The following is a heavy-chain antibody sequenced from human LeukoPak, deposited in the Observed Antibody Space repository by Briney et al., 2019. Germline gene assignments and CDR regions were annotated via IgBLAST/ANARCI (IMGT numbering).Heavy chain of an antibody. CDR3: RGVTSSDFDI. CDR2: IKTKTDGGIR. V-gene: IGHV3-15*01. D-gene: IGHD2-21*02. J-gene: IGHJ3*02. CDR1: GFNFKNAW. Sequence: PGGSLRLSCGASGFNFKNAWMTWVRQAPGKGLEWDGRIKTKTDGGIRDYATSVKGRFTISRDDSNNKVYLQMNSLQTEDTAVYYCRGVTSSDFDIWGQGTMVTVSS.